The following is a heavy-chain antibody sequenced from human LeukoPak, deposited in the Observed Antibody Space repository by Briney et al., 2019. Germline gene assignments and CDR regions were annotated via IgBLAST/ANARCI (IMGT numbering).Heavy chain of an antibody. CDR1: GFTFSSYA. V-gene: IGHV3-30-3*01. CDR3: ARDKSSSSSFYHGVDV. Sequence: GGSLRLSCAASGFTFSSYAMHWVRQAPGKGLEWVAVTSYDGNNKYYGDSVKGRFTISRDNSKNTLYLQMNSLRTEDTAVYFCARDKSSSSSFYHGVDVWGQGTTVTVSS. J-gene: IGHJ6*02. CDR2: TSYDGNNK. D-gene: IGHD6-6*01.